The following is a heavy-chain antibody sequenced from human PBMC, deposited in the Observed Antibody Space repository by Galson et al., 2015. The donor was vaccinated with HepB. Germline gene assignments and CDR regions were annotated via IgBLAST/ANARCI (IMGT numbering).Heavy chain of an antibody. D-gene: IGHD6-13*01. CDR2: IWSDGSNA. CDR3: ARDFGQGSRWLYYFDY. Sequence: SLRLSCAASGFNLSSYGMHWVRQAPGKGLEWVAVIWSDGSNAYYVDSVKGRFTISRDNSKNTLNLQMNSLRAEDTAVYYCARDFGQGSRWLYYFDYWGQGTLVTVSS. CDR1: GFNLSSYG. J-gene: IGHJ4*02. V-gene: IGHV3-33*01.